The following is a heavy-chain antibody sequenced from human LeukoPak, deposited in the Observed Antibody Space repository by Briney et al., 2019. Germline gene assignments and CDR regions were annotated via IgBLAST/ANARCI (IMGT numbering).Heavy chain of an antibody. J-gene: IGHJ2*01. CDR3: ARAYCSSTSCYPDWYFDL. CDR2: IYTSGST. D-gene: IGHD2-2*01. Sequence: SETLSLTCTVSGGSISSYYWSWIRQPAGKGLEWIGRIYTSGSTNYNPSLKSRVTMSVDTSKNQLSLKLSSVTAADTAVYYCARAYCSSTSCYPDWYFDLWGRGTLVTVSS. CDR1: GGSISSYY. V-gene: IGHV4-4*07.